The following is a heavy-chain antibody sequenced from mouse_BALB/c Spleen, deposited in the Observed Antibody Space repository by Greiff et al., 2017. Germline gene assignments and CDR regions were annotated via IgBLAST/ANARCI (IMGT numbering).Heavy chain of an antibody. J-gene: IGHJ1*01. D-gene: IGHD1-2*01. Sequence: EVMLVESGGGLVKPGGSLKLSCAASGFAFSSYDMSWVRQTPEKRLEWVAYISSGGGSTYYPDTVKGRFTISRDNAKNTLYLQMSSLKSEDTAMYYCARQLRPHWYFDVWGAGTTVTVSS. CDR1: GFAFSSYD. CDR3: ARQLRPHWYFDV. V-gene: IGHV5-12-1*01. CDR2: ISSGGGST.